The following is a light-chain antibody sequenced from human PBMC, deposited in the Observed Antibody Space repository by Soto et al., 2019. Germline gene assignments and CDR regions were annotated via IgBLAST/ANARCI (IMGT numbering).Light chain of an antibody. V-gene: IGKV3-15*01. J-gene: IGKJ1*01. CDR3: QQYNNWPPGT. Sequence: EIVMTQSPATLSVSPGERATLSCRASQSVSSNLAGYQQKPGQAPRLLIYGASTRATGIPARFSGSGSGPEFTLTISSLQSEDFAVYYCQQYNNWPPGTFGQGTKVEIK. CDR2: GAS. CDR1: QSVSSN.